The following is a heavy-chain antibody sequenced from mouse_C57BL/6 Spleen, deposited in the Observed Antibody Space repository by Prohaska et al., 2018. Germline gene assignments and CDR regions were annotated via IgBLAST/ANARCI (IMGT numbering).Heavy chain of an antibody. D-gene: IGHD3-3*01. V-gene: IGHV1-5*01. Sequence: QGLEWIGAIYPGNSDTSYNQKFKGKAKLTAVTSASTAYMELSSLTNEDSAVYYCTGWVWFAYWGQGTLVTVSA. CDR3: TGWVWFAY. CDR2: IYPGNSDT. J-gene: IGHJ3*01.